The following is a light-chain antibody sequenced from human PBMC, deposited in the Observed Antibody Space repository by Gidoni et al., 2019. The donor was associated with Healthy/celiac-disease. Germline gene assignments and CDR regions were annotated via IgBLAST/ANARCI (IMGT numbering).Light chain of an antibody. J-gene: IGKJ4*01. CDR2: AAS. CDR1: QGIRND. CDR3: LQDYNYPLT. V-gene: IGKV1-6*01. Sequence: ASKMTQSPSSLSASVGDRVTITCRASQGIRNDLGWYQQKPGKAPKLLIYAASSLQSGVPSRFSGSGSGTDFTLTISSLQPEDFATYYCLQDYNYPLTFGGGTKVEIK.